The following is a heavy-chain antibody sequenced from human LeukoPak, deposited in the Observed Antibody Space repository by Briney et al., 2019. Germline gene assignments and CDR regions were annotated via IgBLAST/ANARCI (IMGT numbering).Heavy chain of an antibody. CDR2: ISSSSNTM. CDR1: GFPFSSYA. V-gene: IGHV3-48*02. CDR3: ARAFDY. Sequence: GGSLRLSCAASGFPFSSYAMSWVRQAPGKGLEWVSYISSSSNTMYYADSVKGRFTISRDNAKNSLYLQMNSLRDEDTAVYYCARAFDYWGQGTLVAVSS. J-gene: IGHJ4*02.